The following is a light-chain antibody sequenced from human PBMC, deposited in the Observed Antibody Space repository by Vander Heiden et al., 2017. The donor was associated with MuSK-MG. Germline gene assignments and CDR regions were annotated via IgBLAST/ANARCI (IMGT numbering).Light chain of an antibody. J-gene: IGLJ3*02. Sequence: SALTQPASVSGSPGQSITISCTGSNSDVGNYNYVSWYQQHPGKAPKLMIYDVRGRPSGVSNRCSGSKSGITASLTISGLQAEDEADYYCSSYTNSLWAFGGGTKLTVL. CDR1: NSDVGNYNY. V-gene: IGLV2-14*03. CDR2: DVR. CDR3: SSYTNSLWA.